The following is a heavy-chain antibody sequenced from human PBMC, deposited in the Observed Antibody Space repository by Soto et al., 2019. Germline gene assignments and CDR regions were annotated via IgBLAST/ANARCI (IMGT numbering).Heavy chain of an antibody. V-gene: IGHV3-72*01. D-gene: IGHD3-10*01. Sequence: GGSLRLSCATSGFTFSDHYMDWVRQAPGKGPEWVGRIRNKENGYTIEYAESVKGRFIVSRDNLENSLHLQMTSLRTGDTAVYYCAKALYGGFTYWGQGTLVTVSS. J-gene: IGHJ4*02. CDR1: GFTFSDHY. CDR2: IRNKENGYTI. CDR3: AKALYGGFTY.